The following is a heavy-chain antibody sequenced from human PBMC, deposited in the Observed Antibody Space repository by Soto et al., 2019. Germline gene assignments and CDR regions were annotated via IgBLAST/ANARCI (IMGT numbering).Heavy chain of an antibody. J-gene: IGHJ4*02. CDR1: GGSFSGYY. Sequence: QVLLQQWGAGLLKPSETLSLTCAVYGGSFSGYYWSWIRQPPGKGLEWIGEINHSGYTNYNPSLKSRVTISVDTAKSPFSLKLGSVTAADTAVFYCARTSRFDSWGQGTLVTVSS. V-gene: IGHV4-34*01. CDR3: ARTSRFDS. D-gene: IGHD6-6*01. CDR2: INHSGYT.